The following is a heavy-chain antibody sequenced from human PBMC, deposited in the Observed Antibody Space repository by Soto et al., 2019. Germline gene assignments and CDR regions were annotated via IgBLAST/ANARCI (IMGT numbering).Heavy chain of an antibody. CDR1: GYTFTAQC. D-gene: IGHD6-19*01. CDR3: AKGDSSWVSWFDP. Sequence: ASVKVSCKASGYTFTAQCLHWARKAPGEGLEWMGWINPTTGATRYAQKFQGRVTMTRDTSMSTAYLEVRSLRPDDTAVYYCAKGDSSWVSWFDPWGQ. V-gene: IGHV1-2*02. J-gene: IGHJ5*02. CDR2: INPTTGAT.